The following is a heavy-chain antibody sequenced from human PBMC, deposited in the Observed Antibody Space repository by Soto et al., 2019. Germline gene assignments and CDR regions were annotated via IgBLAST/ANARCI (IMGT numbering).Heavy chain of an antibody. J-gene: IGHJ4*02. CDR2: ISPKSGGT. CDR1: GYTFTGYY. Sequence: SVKVSCKASGYTFTGYYMHWVRQAPGQGFEWMGRISPKSGGTNYAQKFQGRVTMTWDTSLNTAYMELSSLMFEDTAVYYCARPPGYVSDWYYFDLWGQGTLVTVSS. D-gene: IGHD3-9*01. V-gene: IGHV1-2*02. CDR3: ARPPGYVSDWYYFDL.